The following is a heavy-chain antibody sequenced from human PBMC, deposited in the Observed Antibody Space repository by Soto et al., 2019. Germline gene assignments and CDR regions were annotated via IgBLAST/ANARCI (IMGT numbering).Heavy chain of an antibody. CDR2: IIPIFGTA. CDR3: ARDLAYCGGDCYSGGDYYYGLDV. Sequence: SVKVSCKASGGTFSSYAISWVRQAPGQGLEWMGGIIPIFGTANYAQKFQGRVTITADKSTSTAYMELSSLRSEDTAVYYCARDLAYCGGDCYSGGDYYYGLDVYRQRTTVTVSS. V-gene: IGHV1-69*06. CDR1: GGTFSSYA. D-gene: IGHD2-21*02. J-gene: IGHJ6*02.